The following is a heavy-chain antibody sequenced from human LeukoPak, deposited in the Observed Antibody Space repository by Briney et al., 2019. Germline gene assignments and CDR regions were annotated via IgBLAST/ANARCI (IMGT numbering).Heavy chain of an antibody. J-gene: IGHJ3*02. CDR2: ISGSGGST. D-gene: IGHD1-7*01. CDR1: GFTFSSYA. Sequence: HPGGSLRLSCAASGFTFSSYAMSWVRQAPGKGLEWVSAISGSGGSTYYADSVKGRSTISRDNSKNTLYLQMNSLRAEDTAVYYCAKDILFSEGLGITGTPDAFDIWGQGTMVTVSS. V-gene: IGHV3-23*01. CDR3: AKDILFSEGLGITGTPDAFDI.